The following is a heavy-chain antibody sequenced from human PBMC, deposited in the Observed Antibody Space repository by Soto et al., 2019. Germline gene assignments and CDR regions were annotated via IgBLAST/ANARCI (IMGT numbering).Heavy chain of an antibody. Sequence: LCGGSISSGGYYWSWIRQHPGKGLEWIGYIYYSGSTYYNPSLKSRVTISVDTSKNQFSLKLSSVTAADTAVYYCARDKYDYGDYGGLDYWGQGTLVTVSS. CDR3: ARDKYDYGDYGGLDY. CDR1: GGSISSGGYY. D-gene: IGHD4-17*01. CDR2: IYYSGST. V-gene: IGHV4-31*02. J-gene: IGHJ4*02.